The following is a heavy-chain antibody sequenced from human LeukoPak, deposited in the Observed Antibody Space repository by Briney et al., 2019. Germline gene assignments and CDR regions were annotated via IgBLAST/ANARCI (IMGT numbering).Heavy chain of an antibody. CDR1: GGSISSYY. CDR3: ARGDTAMADFDY. J-gene: IGHJ4*02. V-gene: IGHV4-59*01. Sequence: SETLSLTCTVSGGSISSYYWSWIRQPPGKGLEWVGYIYYSGSTNYNPSLKSRVTISVDTSKNQFSLKLSSVTAADTAVYYCARGDTAMADFDYWGQGTLVTVSS. CDR2: IYYSGST. D-gene: IGHD5-18*01.